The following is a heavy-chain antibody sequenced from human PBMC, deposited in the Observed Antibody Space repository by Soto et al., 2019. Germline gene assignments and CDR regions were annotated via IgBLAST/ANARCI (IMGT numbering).Heavy chain of an antibody. CDR3: AKDHPFQPGDLGAAFDY. D-gene: IGHD7-27*01. V-gene: IGHV3-30-3*02. Sequence: QVQLVESGGGVVQPGRSLRLSCVASGFTFSSYTMQWVRQAPGRGLEWVAVISNDGSKTHFADSVKGRFSISRDNSKNTLHLQMDSLRAEDTAVYHCAKDHPFQPGDLGAAFDYWVQGTRVTVSS. CDR1: GFTFSSYT. J-gene: IGHJ4*02. CDR2: ISNDGSKT.